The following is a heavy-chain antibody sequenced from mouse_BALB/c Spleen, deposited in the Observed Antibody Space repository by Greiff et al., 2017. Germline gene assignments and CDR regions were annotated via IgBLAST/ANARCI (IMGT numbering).Heavy chain of an antibody. J-gene: IGHJ2*01. D-gene: IGHD2-1*01. CDR2: ISYSGST. V-gene: IGHV3-2*02. Sequence: EVKLLESGPGLVKPSQSLSLTCTVTGYSITSDYAWNWIRQFPGNKLEWMGYISYSGSTSYNPSLKSRISITRDTSKNQFFLQLNSVTTEDTATYYCARALGNYVPFDYWGQGTTLTVSS. CDR3: ARALGNYVPFDY. CDR1: GYSITSDYA.